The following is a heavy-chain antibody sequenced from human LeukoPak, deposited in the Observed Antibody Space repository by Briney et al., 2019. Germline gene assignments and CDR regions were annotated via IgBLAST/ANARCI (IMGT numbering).Heavy chain of an antibody. D-gene: IGHD3-10*01. Sequence: SETLSLTCSVSGGSISDYYWSWIRQPPGKGLEWIGYIHYSGSTNYNPSLKSRVTISVDTSKNQFSLKLSSVTAADTAVYYCARGSTLIRGFDYWGQGTLVTVSS. CDR1: GGSISDYY. V-gene: IGHV4-59*12. J-gene: IGHJ4*02. CDR2: IHYSGST. CDR3: ARGSTLIRGFDY.